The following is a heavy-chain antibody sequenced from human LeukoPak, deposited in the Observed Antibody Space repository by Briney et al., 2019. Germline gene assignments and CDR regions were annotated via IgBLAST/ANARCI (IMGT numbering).Heavy chain of an antibody. V-gene: IGHV4-30-2*01. J-gene: IGHJ4*02. CDR2: TYHSGST. D-gene: IGHD3-22*01. CDR1: GGSISSSGYS. CDR3: ARGLRYYDSSGYCDY. Sequence: SETLSLTCAVSGGSISSSGYSWSWIRQPPGKGLEWIGYTYHSGSTYYNPSLKSRVTMSADRSKNQFSLNLSSVTAADTAVYYCARGLRYYDSSGYCDYWGQGTLVTVSS.